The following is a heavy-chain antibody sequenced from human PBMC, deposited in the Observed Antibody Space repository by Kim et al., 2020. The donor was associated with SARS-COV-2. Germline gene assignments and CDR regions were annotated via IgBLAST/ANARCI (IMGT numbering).Heavy chain of an antibody. D-gene: IGHD4-17*01. CDR1: GFTFSSYA. V-gene: IGHV3-30*04. Sequence: GGSLRLSCAASGFTFSSYAMHWVRQAPGKGLEWVAVISYDGSNKYYADSVKGRFTISRDNSKNTLYLQMNSLRAEDTAVYYCARGTVFPMWFYGDPGPNDYWGQGTLVTVSS. CDR2: ISYDGSNK. J-gene: IGHJ4*02. CDR3: ARGTVFPMWFYGDPGPNDY.